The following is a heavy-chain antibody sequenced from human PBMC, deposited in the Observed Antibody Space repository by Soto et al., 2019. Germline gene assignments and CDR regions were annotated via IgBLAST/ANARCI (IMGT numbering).Heavy chain of an antibody. D-gene: IGHD1-26*01. Sequence: QVQLQESGPGLVKPSETLSLTCTVSGGTISSWYWSWIRQPPGKGLEWIGYIYYSGSTNCNPSLTGXAXIXVDTSKNQFSLKLSSVTAADTAVYYCARRYGSAIDYWGQGTLVTVSS. J-gene: IGHJ4*02. V-gene: IGHV4-59*08. CDR1: GGTISSWY. CDR3: ARRYGSAIDY. CDR2: IYYSGST.